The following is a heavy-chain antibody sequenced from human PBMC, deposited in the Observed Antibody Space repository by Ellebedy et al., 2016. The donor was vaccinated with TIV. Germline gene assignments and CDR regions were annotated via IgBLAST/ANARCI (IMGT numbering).Heavy chain of an antibody. CDR1: GFTFSSYA. D-gene: IGHD6-13*01. CDR2: ISGSGGST. V-gene: IGHV3-23*01. J-gene: IGHJ4*02. CDR3: AKILRGYSSRPREYYFDY. Sequence: GESLKISXAASGFTFSSYAMSWVRQAPGKGLEWVSAISGSGGSTYYADSVKGRFTISRDNSKNTLYLQMNSLRAEDTAVYYCAKILRGYSSRPREYYFDYWGQGTLVTVSS.